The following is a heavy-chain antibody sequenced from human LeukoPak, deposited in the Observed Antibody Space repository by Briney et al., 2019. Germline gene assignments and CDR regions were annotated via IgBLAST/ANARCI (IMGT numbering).Heavy chain of an antibody. J-gene: IGHJ4*02. D-gene: IGHD2-21*02. CDR2: ISGSGGST. CDR3: ARSVVVTAIPDY. V-gene: IGHV3-23*01. Sequence: SAISGSGGSTYYAASVKGRFTISRDNSKNTLYLQMNSLRAEDTAVYYCARSVVVTAIPDYWGQGTLVTVSS.